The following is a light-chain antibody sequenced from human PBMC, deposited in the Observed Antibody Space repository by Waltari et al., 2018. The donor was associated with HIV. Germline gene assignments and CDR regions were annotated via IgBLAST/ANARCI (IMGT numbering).Light chain of an antibody. CDR3: QQRSNWPPVT. V-gene: IGKV3-11*01. J-gene: IGKJ5*01. Sequence: EVVFTRSPSTLSLSEGERATLSCRASQNIGNYLAWYQQQPGQAPRLLIYDASTRASGIPARFSGSGSGTDFTLTISSLEPEDVAVYYWQQRSNWPPVTFGQGTRLEI. CDR1: QNIGNY. CDR2: DAS.